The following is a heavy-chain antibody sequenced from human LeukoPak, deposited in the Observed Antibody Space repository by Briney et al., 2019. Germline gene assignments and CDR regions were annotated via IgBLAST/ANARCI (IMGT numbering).Heavy chain of an antibody. CDR3: ARGVGLVVVTGIWFDP. CDR2: IIPIFGTA. J-gene: IGHJ5*02. V-gene: IGHV1-69*13. Sequence: SVKVSCKASGGTFSSYAISWVRQAPGQGLEWMGGIIPIFGTANYAQKFQGRVTITADESTSTAYMELSSLRSEDTAVYYCARGVGLVVVTGIWFDPWGQGTLVTVSS. D-gene: IGHD2-21*02. CDR1: GGTFSSYA.